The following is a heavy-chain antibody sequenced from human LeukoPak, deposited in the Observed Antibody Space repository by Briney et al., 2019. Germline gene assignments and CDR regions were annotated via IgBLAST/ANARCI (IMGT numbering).Heavy chain of an antibody. V-gene: IGHV3-23*01. D-gene: IGHD6-19*01. CDR1: GFTFSSYA. Sequence: GGSLRLSCAASGFTFSSYAMSWVRQAPGKGLEWVSAISGSGGSTYYADSVKGRFTISRDNSKNTLYLQMNSLRAEDTAVYYCARPPVAGYFYYYGMDVWGQGTTVTVSS. CDR2: ISGSGGST. J-gene: IGHJ6*02. CDR3: ARPPVAGYFYYYGMDV.